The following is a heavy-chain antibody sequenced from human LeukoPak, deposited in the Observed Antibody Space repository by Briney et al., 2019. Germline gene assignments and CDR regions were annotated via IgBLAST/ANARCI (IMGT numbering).Heavy chain of an antibody. CDR3: AKDTKWELNAYYIDY. V-gene: IGHV3-23*01. D-gene: IGHD1-26*01. CDR1: GFPFSTYA. CDR2: ISSGSFGR. J-gene: IGHJ4*02. Sequence: GGSLRLSCAASGFPFSTYAMNWVCQAPGKGLEWVSSISSGSFGRYYADSVKGRFTISRDNSKNTLYLQMNSLRAEDTAVYYCAKDTKWELNAYYIDYWGQGTLVTVSS.